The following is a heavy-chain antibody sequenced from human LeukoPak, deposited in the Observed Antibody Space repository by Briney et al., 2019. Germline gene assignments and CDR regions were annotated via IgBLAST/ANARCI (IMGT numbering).Heavy chain of an antibody. V-gene: IGHV1-2*02. CDR1: GYTFTGYY. J-gene: IGHJ6*02. CDR3: ARDTMVRGVSSNYYHGMDV. CDR2: INPNSGGT. Sequence: GASVKVSCKASGYTFTGYYMHWVRQAPGQGLEWMGWINPNSGGTNYAQKFQGRVTMTTDTSTSTAYMELRSLRSDDTAVYYCARDTMVRGVSSNYYHGMDVWAKGPRSPSP. D-gene: IGHD3-10*01.